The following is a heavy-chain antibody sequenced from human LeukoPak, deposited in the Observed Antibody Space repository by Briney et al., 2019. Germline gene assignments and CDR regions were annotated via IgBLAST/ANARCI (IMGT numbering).Heavy chain of an antibody. J-gene: IGHJ4*02. V-gene: IGHV4-34*01. Sequence: PSETLSLTCAVYGGSFSGYYWSWIRQPPGKGLEWIGEINHSGSTNYNPSLKSRVTISVDTSKNQFSLKLSSVTAADTAVYYCATLYPPADYGGNKNFDYWGQGTLVTVSS. CDR3: ATLYPPADYGGNKNFDY. CDR2: INHSGST. CDR1: GGSFSGYY. D-gene: IGHD4-23*01.